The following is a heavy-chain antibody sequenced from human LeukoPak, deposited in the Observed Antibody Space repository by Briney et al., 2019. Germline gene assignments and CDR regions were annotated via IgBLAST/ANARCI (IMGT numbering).Heavy chain of an antibody. D-gene: IGHD6-13*01. CDR3: TRLLYSSSWYSDY. J-gene: IGHJ4*02. CDR1: GFTFSGSA. CDR2: IRSKANSYAT. V-gene: IGHV3-73*01. Sequence: GGSLRLSCAASGFTFSGSAMHWVRQASGKGLEWVGRIRSKANSYATAYAASVKGRFTISRDDSKNTAYLQMNSLKTKDTAVYYCTRLLYSSSWYSDYWGQGTLVTVSS.